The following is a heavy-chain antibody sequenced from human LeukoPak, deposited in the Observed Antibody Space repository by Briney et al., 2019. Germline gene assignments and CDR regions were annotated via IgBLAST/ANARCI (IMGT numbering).Heavy chain of an antibody. D-gene: IGHD2-2*01. Sequence: SETLSLTCTVSGGSISNYYWSWIRQPPGKGLEWIGYIYYSGNTNYNPTLKSRVTISVDTSKNQFSLKLNSVTAADTAVYYCARVRYCSTNRCYDREFDNWGQGTLVTVSS. J-gene: IGHJ4*02. CDR3: ARVRYCSTNRCYDREFDN. CDR1: GGSISNYY. V-gene: IGHV4-59*01. CDR2: IYYSGNT.